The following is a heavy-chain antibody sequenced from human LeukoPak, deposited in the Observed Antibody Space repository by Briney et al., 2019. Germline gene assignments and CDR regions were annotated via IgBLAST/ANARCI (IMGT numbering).Heavy chain of an antibody. D-gene: IGHD3-22*01. J-gene: IGHJ4*02. CDR2: INHSGGT. CDR3: ARGRSSGYYDY. V-gene: IGHV4-34*01. Sequence: PSETLSLTCAVYGGSFSGYYWSWIRQPPGKGLEWIGEINHSGGTNYNPSLKSRVTISVDTSKNQFSLKLSSVTAADTAVYYCARGRSSGYYDYWGQGTLVTVSS. CDR1: GGSFSGYY.